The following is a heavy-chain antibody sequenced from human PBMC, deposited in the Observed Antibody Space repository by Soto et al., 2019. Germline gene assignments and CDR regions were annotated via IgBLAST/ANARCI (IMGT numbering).Heavy chain of an antibody. CDR3: ARGKVLRYFDWPIWGRWFDP. Sequence: PSETLSLICAVYGGSFSSYYLSLLRQPPGKGLEWIGEINHSGSTNYNPSLKSRVTISVDTSKNQFSLKLSSVTAADTAVYYCARGKVLRYFDWPIWGRWFDPWGQGTLVTVSS. D-gene: IGHD3-9*01. CDR1: GGSFSSYY. J-gene: IGHJ5*02. V-gene: IGHV4-34*01. CDR2: INHSGST.